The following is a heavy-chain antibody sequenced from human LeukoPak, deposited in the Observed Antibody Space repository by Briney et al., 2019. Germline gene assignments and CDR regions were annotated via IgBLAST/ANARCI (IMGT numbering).Heavy chain of an antibody. CDR3: ARQKSEGWIQLWGDFDY. CDR2: IYPGDSDT. D-gene: IGHD5-18*01. Sequence: GESLKISWKGSGYSFTSYWIGWVRQMPGKGLEWMGIIYPGDSDTRYSPSFQGQVTISADKSISTAYLQWSSLKASDTAMYYCARQKSEGWIQLWGDFDYWGQGTLVTVSS. V-gene: IGHV5-51*01. J-gene: IGHJ4*02. CDR1: GYSFTSYW.